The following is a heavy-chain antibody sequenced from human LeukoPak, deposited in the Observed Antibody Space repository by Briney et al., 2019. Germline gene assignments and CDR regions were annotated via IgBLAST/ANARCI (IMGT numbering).Heavy chain of an antibody. CDR3: ARDRGTWNDDGFDY. CDR1: GGSISSDNYY. V-gene: IGHV4-61*02. CDR2: IYSSGRT. J-gene: IGHJ4*02. Sequence: SETLSLTCTVSGGSISSDNYYWSWIRQPAGKGLEWIGRIYSSGRTNYNPSLKSRVTMSVDTSKNQFSLKLSSVTAADTAVYYCARDRGTWNDDGFDYWGQGTLVTVSS. D-gene: IGHD1-1*01.